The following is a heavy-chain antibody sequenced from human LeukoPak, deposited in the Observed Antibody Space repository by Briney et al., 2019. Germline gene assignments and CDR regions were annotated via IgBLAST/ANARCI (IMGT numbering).Heavy chain of an antibody. CDR1: GYSISSGYY. CDR3: ARDPYYYDILTGYLYYYGMDV. Sequence: PSETLSLTCAVSGYSISSGYYWGWIRQPPGKGPEWIGSIYHSGSTYYNPSLKSRVTISVDTSKNQFSLKLSSVTAADTAVYYCARDPYYYDILTGYLYYYGMDVWGKGTTVTVSS. D-gene: IGHD3-9*01. V-gene: IGHV4-38-2*02. CDR2: IYHSGST. J-gene: IGHJ6*04.